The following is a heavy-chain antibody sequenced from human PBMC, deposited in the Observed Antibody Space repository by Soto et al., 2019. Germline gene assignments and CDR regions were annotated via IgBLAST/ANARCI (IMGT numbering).Heavy chain of an antibody. J-gene: IGHJ5*02. V-gene: IGHV3-48*01. CDR1: GFTFSSYS. CDR2: ISSSSSTI. CDR3: ARWTSTFDP. Sequence: EVQLVESGGGLVQPGGSLRLSCAASGFTFSSYSMNWVRQAPGKGLEWVSYISSSSSTIYYADSVKGRFTISRDNAKNSLYLQMNSLRAEDTAVYYCARWTSTFDPWGQGTLVTVSS.